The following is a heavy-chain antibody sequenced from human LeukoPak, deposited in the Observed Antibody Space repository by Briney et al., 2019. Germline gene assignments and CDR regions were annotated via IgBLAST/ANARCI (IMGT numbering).Heavy chain of an antibody. Sequence: PSETLSLTCTVSGGSISSGSYYWSWIRQPAGKGLEWIGRIYTSGSTNYNPSLKSRVTISVDTSKNQFSLKLSSVTAADTAVYYCARDLGTYYYDSSGLDYWGQGTLVTVSS. CDR1: GGSISSGSYY. V-gene: IGHV4-61*02. CDR2: IYTSGST. D-gene: IGHD3-22*01. J-gene: IGHJ4*02. CDR3: ARDLGTYYYDSSGLDY.